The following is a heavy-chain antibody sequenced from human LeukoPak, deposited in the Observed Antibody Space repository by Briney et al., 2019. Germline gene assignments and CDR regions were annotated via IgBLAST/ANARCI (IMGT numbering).Heavy chain of an antibody. D-gene: IGHD3-10*01. CDR1: GYTLTGYY. V-gene: IGHV1-8*02. CDR3: ARGRITMVRGVMNY. J-gene: IGHJ4*02. Sequence: ASVKVSCKASGYTLTGYYMHWVRQATGQGLEWMGWMNPNSGNTGYAQKFQGRVTMTRNTSISTAYMELSSLRSEDTAVYYCARGRITMVRGVMNYWGQGTLVTVSS. CDR2: MNPNSGNT.